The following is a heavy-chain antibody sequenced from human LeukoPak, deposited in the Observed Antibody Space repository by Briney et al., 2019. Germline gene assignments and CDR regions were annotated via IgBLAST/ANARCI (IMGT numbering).Heavy chain of an antibody. CDR3: ARPERGYSYGYQSPFDY. D-gene: IGHD5-18*01. CDR2: ISGSGGST. V-gene: IGHV3-23*01. J-gene: IGHJ4*02. CDR1: GFTFSDYY. Sequence: PGRSLRLSCAASGFTFSDYYMSWVRHAPGEGLEWVSAISGSGGSTYYADSVKGRFTISRDNSKNTLYLQMNSLRAEDTAVYYCARPERGYSYGYQSPFDYWGQGTLVTVSS.